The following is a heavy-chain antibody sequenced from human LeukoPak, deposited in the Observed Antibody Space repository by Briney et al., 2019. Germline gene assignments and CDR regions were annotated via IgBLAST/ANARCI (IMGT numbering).Heavy chain of an antibody. CDR3: ARATYDSSGYYKPSPLFDY. Sequence: ASVKVSCKASGYTFTTYYVHWVRQAPGQGLEWMGIINPSDGSTSYAQKLQGRVTMTTDTSTSTAYMELRSLRSDDTAVYYCARATYDSSGYYKPSPLFDYWGQGTLVTVSS. D-gene: IGHD3-22*01. CDR1: GYTFTTYY. V-gene: IGHV1-46*01. J-gene: IGHJ4*02. CDR2: INPSDGST.